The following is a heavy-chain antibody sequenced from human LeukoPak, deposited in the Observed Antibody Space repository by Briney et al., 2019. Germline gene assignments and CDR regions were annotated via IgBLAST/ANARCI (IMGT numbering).Heavy chain of an antibody. CDR3: ARMFAVGYRDY. D-gene: IGHD5-12*01. J-gene: IGHJ4*02. V-gene: IGHV2-70*11. CDR1: GFSLSTSGMC. CDR2: IDWHDDK. Sequence: SGPTLVNPTQTLTLTCTFSGFSLSTSGMCVSWIRQPPGKALEWLARIDWHDDKYYNTSLETRLTISKDTSKNEVVLTMTNMDPVDTATYYCARMFAVGYRDYWGQGTLVTVSS.